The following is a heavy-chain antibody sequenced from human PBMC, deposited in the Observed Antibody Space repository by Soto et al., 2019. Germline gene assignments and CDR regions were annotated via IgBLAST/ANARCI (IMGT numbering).Heavy chain of an antibody. CDR1: GFTFSNYA. CDR3: ARANYYDSSRYYYPEY. V-gene: IGHV3-21*06. D-gene: IGHD3-22*01. CDR2: ISTSSTYI. J-gene: IGHJ4*02. Sequence: GGSLRLSCAASGFTFSNYALNWVRQAPGRGLEWVSSISTSSTYIYYSDSVKGRFTISRDNAKSSLYLQMNSLRAEDTAVYYCARANYYDSSRYYYPEYWGQGTLVTVSS.